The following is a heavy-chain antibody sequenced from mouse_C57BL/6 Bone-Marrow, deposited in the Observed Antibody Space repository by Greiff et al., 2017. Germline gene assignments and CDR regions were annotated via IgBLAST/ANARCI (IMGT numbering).Heavy chain of an antibody. CDR1: GFTINDDC. CDR3: TYSVFYYAFDY. CDR2: IDPENGGT. Sequence: VQLQQSGAELVRPGASVKLSCTASGFTINDDCMHWVKQRPGHGLAWIGWIDPENGGTNYTSKFQGQATITADTSSNTAYLQLRSLTSADTAGYYGTYSVFYYAFDYWGQGTAVTVSS. J-gene: IGHJ4*01. V-gene: IGHV14-4*01. D-gene: IGHD3-1*01.